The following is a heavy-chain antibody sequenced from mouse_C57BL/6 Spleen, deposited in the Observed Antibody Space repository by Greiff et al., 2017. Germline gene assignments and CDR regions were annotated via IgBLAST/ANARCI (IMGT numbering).Heavy chain of an antibody. Sequence: EVQLQESGGGLVKPGGSLKLSCAASGFTFSSYTMSWVRQTPEKRLEWVATISGGGGNTYYPDSVKGRFTISRDNAKNTLYLQMSSLRSEDTALYYCASPDSSGSRFAYWGQGTLVTVSA. V-gene: IGHV5-9*01. CDR3: ASPDSSGSRFAY. J-gene: IGHJ3*01. D-gene: IGHD3-2*02. CDR2: ISGGGGNT. CDR1: GFTFSSYT.